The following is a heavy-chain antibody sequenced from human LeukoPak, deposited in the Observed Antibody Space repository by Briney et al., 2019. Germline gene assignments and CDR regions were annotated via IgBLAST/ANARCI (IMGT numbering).Heavy chain of an antibody. V-gene: IGHV3-11*01. CDR1: GFTFSDYY. CDR2: ISSSGSTI. D-gene: IGHD1-26*01. Sequence: GGSLRLSCAASGFTFSDYYMSWIRQAPGKGLEWVSYISSSGSTIYYADSVKGRSTISRDNAKNSLYLQMNSLRAEDTAVYYCAKIVGATAFDYWGQGTLVTVSS. CDR3: AKIVGATAFDY. J-gene: IGHJ4*02.